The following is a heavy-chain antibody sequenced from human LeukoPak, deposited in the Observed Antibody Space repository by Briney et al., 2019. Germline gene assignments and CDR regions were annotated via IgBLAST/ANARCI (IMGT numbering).Heavy chain of an antibody. Sequence: PSETLSLTYTVSGGSISSYYWSWIQQPPGKGLEWIGYIYYSGSTNYKPSLKSRVTISVETSKNQFSLKLRSVTAADTAVYYCARATGYMIEDYFDYWGQGTLVTVSS. J-gene: IGHJ4*02. CDR3: ARATGYMIEDYFDY. CDR2: IYYSGST. D-gene: IGHD3-22*01. CDR1: GGSISSYY. V-gene: IGHV4-59*01.